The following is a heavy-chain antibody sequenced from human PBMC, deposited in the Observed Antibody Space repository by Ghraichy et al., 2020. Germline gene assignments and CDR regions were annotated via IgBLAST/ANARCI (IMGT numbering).Heavy chain of an antibody. Sequence: ESLNISCAVYGGSFSGYYWSWIRQPPGKGMEWIGEINHSGSTNYNPSLKSRVTISVDTSKNQFSLKLSSVTAADTAVYYCARAVSPRGYYYDSSGYRPILDYYYGMDVWGQGTTVTVSS. CDR3: ARAVSPRGYYYDSSGYRPILDYYYGMDV. V-gene: IGHV4-34*01. CDR1: GGSFSGYY. CDR2: INHSGST. D-gene: IGHD3-22*01. J-gene: IGHJ6*02.